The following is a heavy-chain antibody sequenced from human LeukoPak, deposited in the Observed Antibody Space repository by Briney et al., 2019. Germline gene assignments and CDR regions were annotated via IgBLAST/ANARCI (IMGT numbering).Heavy chain of an antibody. D-gene: IGHD3-16*01. CDR3: ARGSSYGFSMGY. J-gene: IGHJ4*02. Sequence: ASVKVSCKASGYKFTSYGINWVRQAPGQGLEWMGWISTYNGDTNYAQKLQGRVTMTTDTSTSTAYMELRSLRSDDTAVYYCARGSSYGFSMGYWGQGTLVTVSS. CDR2: ISTYNGDT. CDR1: GYKFTSYG. V-gene: IGHV1-18*01.